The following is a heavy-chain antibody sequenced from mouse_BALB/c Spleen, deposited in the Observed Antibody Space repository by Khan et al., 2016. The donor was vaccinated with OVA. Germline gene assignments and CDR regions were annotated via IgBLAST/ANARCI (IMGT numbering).Heavy chain of an antibody. CDR3: ASHLTGSFAY. V-gene: IGHV5-6*01. CDR1: GFTFSSYG. D-gene: IGHD4-1*01. CDR2: ISSGGSYT. Sequence: EVHLVESGGDLVKPGGSLKLSCAASGFTFSSYGMSWVRQTPDKRLEWVATISSGGSYTYYPDSVKGRFTISRDNVKNTLYLQMSSLKSEDTAMYYCASHLTGSFAYWGQGTLVTVSA. J-gene: IGHJ3*01.